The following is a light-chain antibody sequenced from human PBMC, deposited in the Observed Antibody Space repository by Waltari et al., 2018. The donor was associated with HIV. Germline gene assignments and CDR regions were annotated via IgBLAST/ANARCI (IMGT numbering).Light chain of an antibody. J-gene: IGLJ2*01. CDR2: EVD. CDR1: SSDVGGFHY. Sequence: QSALTQPPSASGSPGQSVTVSCTGTSSDVGGFHYVSWYHQQPPKAPKLILYEVDRRPSGVPDRFSGSKSGNTASLTVSGLQPEDEGDYYCSSYEDANDVVFGGGTKLTVL. V-gene: IGLV2-8*01. CDR3: SSYEDANDVV.